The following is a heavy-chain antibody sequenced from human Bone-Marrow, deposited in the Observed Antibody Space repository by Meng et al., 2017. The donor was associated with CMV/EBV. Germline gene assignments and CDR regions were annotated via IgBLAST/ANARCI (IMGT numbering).Heavy chain of an antibody. CDR2: ISYDGSNK. CDR1: GFTFSSYA. D-gene: IGHD5-12*01. J-gene: IGHJ4*02. V-gene: IGHV3-30-3*01. Sequence: GWSLRLSCAASGFTFSSYAMHWVRQAPGKGLEWVAVISYDGSNKYYADSVKGRFTISRDNSKNTLYLQMNSLRAEDTAVYYCARDRAVDIVASGYFDYWGQGTLVTVSS. CDR3: ARDRAVDIVASGYFDY.